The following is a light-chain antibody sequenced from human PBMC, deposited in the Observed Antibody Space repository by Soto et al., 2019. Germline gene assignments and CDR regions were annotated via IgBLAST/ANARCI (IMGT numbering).Light chain of an antibody. J-gene: IGKJ4*01. CDR3: QHYVTWLLT. CDR2: DTS. V-gene: IGKV3-15*01. Sequence: EIVMTQSPATLSVCTGEGATLSCRASQGIGDTLAWYQQKPGQTPRLLIYDTSIRATGVPARFSGSRSGAEFTLTISSLQSEDFAVYYCQHYVTWLLTFGGGTKVDIK. CDR1: QGIGDT.